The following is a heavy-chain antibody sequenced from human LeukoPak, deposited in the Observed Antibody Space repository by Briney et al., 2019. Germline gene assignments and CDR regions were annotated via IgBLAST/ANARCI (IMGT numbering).Heavy chain of an antibody. J-gene: IGHJ6*02. Sequence: ASVKVSCKASGYTFTSYYMHWVRQAPGQGLEWMGIINPSGGSTSYAQKFQGRVTMTRDTSTSTVYMELSSLRSEDTAVYYCARDLPWGYGDYFWDYYYGMDVWGQGTTVTVSS. CDR2: INPSGGST. V-gene: IGHV1-46*01. D-gene: IGHD4-17*01. CDR3: ARDLPWGYGDYFWDYYYGMDV. CDR1: GYTFTSYY.